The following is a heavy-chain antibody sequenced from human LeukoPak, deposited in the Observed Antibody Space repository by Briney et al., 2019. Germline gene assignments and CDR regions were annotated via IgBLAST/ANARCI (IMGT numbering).Heavy chain of an antibody. Sequence: SETLSLTCSVSGGSINSDYWNWIRQPPGKGLEWIGYIYYSGSTNYNPSLKSRVTISVDTSKNQFSLKLSSVTAADTAVYYCARVQRDCSGGSCYRNLHYFDYWGQGTLVTVSS. CDR2: IYYSGST. CDR3: ARVQRDCSGGSCYRNLHYFDY. CDR1: GGSINSDY. V-gene: IGHV4-59*01. D-gene: IGHD2-15*01. J-gene: IGHJ4*02.